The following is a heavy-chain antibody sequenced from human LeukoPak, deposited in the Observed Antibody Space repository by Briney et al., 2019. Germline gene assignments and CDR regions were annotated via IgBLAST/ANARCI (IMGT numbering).Heavy chain of an antibody. CDR2: IYHSGST. J-gene: IGHJ4*02. CDR1: GGSISSGGYY. D-gene: IGHD4-23*01. CDR3: ARDLGDYGGNFFDY. Sequence: PSETLSLTCTVSGGSISSGGYYWSWIRQPPGKGLEWIGYIYHSGSTYYNPSLKSRVTISLDRSKDQFSLKLSSVTAADTAVYYCARDLGDYGGNFFDYWGQGTLVTVSS. V-gene: IGHV4-30-2*01.